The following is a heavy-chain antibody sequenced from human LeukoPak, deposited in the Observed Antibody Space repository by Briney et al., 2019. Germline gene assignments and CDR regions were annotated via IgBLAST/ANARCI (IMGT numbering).Heavy chain of an antibody. D-gene: IGHD5-24*01. CDR1: GGSISSSSYX. J-gene: IGHJ6*02. CDR3: ARDCCRDGYNTASRYYYYGMDV. V-gene: IGHV4-39*07. CDR2: INHSGST. Sequence: SETLSLTCTVSGGSISSSSYXWGXIRQPPGKGLQWIGEINHSGSTNYNPSLKSRVTISVDTSKNQFSLKLSPVTAADTAVYYCARDCCRDGYNTASRYYYYGMDVWGQGTTVTVSS.